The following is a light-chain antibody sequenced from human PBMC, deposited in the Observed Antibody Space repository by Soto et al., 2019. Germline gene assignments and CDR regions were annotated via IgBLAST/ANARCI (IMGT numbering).Light chain of an antibody. CDR2: LNSDGSH. J-gene: IGLJ2*01. V-gene: IGLV4-69*02. CDR3: QTWATGEKVV. CDR1: SGHSNYA. Sequence: QLVLTQSSSASASQGASVKLTCTLSSGHSNYAIAWHQQQPEKGPRYLMKLNSDGSHTKGDGIPDRFSGSSSGAERYLTISSLQSEDEADYYCQTWATGEKVVFGGGTKVTVL.